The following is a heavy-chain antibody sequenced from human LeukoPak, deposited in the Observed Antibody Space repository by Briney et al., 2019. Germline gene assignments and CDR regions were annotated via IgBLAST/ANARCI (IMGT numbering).Heavy chain of an antibody. J-gene: IGHJ4*02. D-gene: IGHD3-10*01. V-gene: IGHV3-7*01. CDR1: GFTFTTYW. CDR3: AKVAKYYYGSETYYFFEH. Sequence: GGSLRLSCAASGFTFTTYWMSWVRQTPGKGLEWVANIKQDGTERYYVDSVKGRFTISRDNAKNSLYLQMNSLRVEDTAVYYCAKVAKYYYGSETYYFFEHWGQGTPVTASS. CDR2: IKQDGTER.